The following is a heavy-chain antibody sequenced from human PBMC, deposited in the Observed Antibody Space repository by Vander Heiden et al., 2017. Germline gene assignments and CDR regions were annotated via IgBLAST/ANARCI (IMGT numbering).Heavy chain of an antibody. V-gene: IGHV3-30*03. D-gene: IGHD3-3*02. J-gene: IGHJ4*02. CDR2: ISYDGSNK. CDR3: ATHFSDFDY. CDR1: GFTFSSYC. Sequence: QVQLVESGGGVVPPGRSPRPSCAASGFTFSSYCLHWVRTAPGKGLEWVAVISYDGSNKYYADSVKGRFTISRDNSKNTLYLQMNSLRAEDTAVYYCATHFSDFDYWGQGTLVTVSS.